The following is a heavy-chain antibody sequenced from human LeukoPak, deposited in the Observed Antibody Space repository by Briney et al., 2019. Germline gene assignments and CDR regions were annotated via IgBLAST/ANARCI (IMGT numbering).Heavy chain of an antibody. CDR3: ARVLIVVPYYYYGMDV. D-gene: IGHD2-2*01. J-gene: IGHJ6*02. CDR2: ISSSSSYI. CDR1: GFTFSSYS. Sequence: PGGSLRLSCAASGFTFSSYSMNWVRQAPGKGLEWVSSISSSSSYIYYADSVKGRFTISRDNAKNSLYLQMNSLRAEDTAVYYCARVLIVVPYYYYGMDVWGQGTTVTVSS. V-gene: IGHV3-21*01.